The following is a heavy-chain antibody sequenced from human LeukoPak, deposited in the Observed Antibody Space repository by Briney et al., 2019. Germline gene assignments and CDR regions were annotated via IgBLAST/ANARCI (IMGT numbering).Heavy chain of an antibody. D-gene: IGHD6-13*01. V-gene: IGHV4-39*01. J-gene: IGHJ5*02. CDR3: ARHGWQHLVDVWFDP. CDR2: IFYSGST. CDR1: GDSIDSSRHY. Sequence: SETLSLTCTVSGDSIDSSRHYWGWIRQPPEKGLEWIGSIFYSGSTQYNPSLKSRVTISVDTSTNQFFLRLSSVSAADAAVYYCARHGWQHLVDVWFDPWGQGSQVIVSS.